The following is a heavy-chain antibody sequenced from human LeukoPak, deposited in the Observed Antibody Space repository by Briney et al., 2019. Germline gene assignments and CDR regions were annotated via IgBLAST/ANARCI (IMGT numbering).Heavy chain of an antibody. J-gene: IGHJ5*02. CDR1: GGSISSGDYY. Sequence: SETLSLTCTVSGGSISSGDYYWSWIRQPPGKGLEWIGYIYYSGSTYYNPSLKSRVTISVDTSKNQFSLKLSPVTAADTAVYYCARGIAAAGVWFDPWGQGTLVTVSS. CDR3: ARGIAAAGVWFDP. CDR2: IYYSGST. V-gene: IGHV4-30-4*01. D-gene: IGHD6-13*01.